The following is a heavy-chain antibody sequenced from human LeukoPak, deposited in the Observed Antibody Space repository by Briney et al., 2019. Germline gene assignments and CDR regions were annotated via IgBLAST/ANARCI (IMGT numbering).Heavy chain of an antibody. J-gene: IGHJ5*02. CDR2: IYYSGIT. V-gene: IGHV4-39*01. CDR3: ATGTALFDP. Sequence: PSETLSLTCTVSGGSISSSSYYWGWIRQPPGRGLEWIGSIYYSGITYYNPSLKSRVTISVDTSKNQFSLKLSSVTAADTAVYYCATGTALFDPWGQGTLVTVSS. CDR1: GGSISSSSYY.